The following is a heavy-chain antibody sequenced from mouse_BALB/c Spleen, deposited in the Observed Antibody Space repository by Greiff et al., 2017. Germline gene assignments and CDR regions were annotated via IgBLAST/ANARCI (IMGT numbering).Heavy chain of an antibody. V-gene: IGHV3-6*02. J-gene: IGHJ4*01. CDR1: GYSITSGYY. CDR3: ARNWARAMDY. CDR2: ISYDGSN. D-gene: IGHD4-1*01. Sequence: EESGPGLVKPSQSLSLTCSVTGYSITSGYYWNWIRQFPGNKLEWMGYISYDGSNNYNPSLKNRISITRDTSKNQFFLKLNSVTTEDTATYYCARNWARAMDYWGQGTSVTVSS.